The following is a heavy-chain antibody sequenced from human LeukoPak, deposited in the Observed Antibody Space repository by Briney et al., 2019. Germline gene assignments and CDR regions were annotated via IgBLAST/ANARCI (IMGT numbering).Heavy chain of an antibody. J-gene: IGHJ6*03. CDR1: GFGFTNAW. CDR2: ISYDGSNK. Sequence: PGGSLRLSCAASGFGFTNAWMSWVRQAPGKGLEWVAVISYDGSNKYYADSVKGRFTIPRDNSKNTLYLQMNSLRAEDTAVYYCARGKGRYYYYYMDVWGKGTTVTVSS. CDR3: ARGKGRYYYYYMDV. V-gene: IGHV3-30*01.